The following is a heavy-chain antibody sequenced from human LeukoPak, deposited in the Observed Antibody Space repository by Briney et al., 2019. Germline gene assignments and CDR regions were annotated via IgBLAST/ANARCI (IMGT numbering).Heavy chain of an antibody. CDR2: IYHSGST. CDR3: ARDIDSFDY. J-gene: IGHJ4*02. D-gene: IGHD2-15*01. CDR1: GGSISSYY. Sequence: SETLSLTCTVSGGSISSYYWSWIRQPPGKGLEWIGYIYHSGSTYYNPSLKSRVTISVDRSKNQFSLKLSSVTAADTAVYYCARDIDSFDYWGQGTLVTVSS. V-gene: IGHV4-59*12.